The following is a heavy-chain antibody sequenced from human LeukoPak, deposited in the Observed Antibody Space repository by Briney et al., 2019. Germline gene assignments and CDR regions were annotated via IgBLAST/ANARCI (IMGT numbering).Heavy chain of an antibody. CDR3: TTDPYCGGDCNWAS. CDR1: RFTFSNAW. V-gene: IGHV3-15*01. CDR2: IKSKTDGGTT. Sequence: PGGSLRLSCAASRFTFSNAWMSWVRQAPGKGLEWVGRIKSKTDGGTTDYAAPVKGRFTISRDDSKNTLYLQMNSLKTEDTAVYYCTTDPYCGGDCNWASWGQGTLVTVSS. D-gene: IGHD2-21*01. J-gene: IGHJ1*01.